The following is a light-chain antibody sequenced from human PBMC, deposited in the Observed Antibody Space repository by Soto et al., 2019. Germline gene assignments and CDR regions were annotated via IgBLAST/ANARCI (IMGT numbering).Light chain of an antibody. J-gene: IGLJ1*01. Sequence: QSVLTQPASVSGSPGQSITISCTGTSSDVGGYNYVSWYQQHPGKVPELMIYDVSDRPSGVSSRFSGSKAGNTASLTISGLQAEDEADYYCSSYTSSRTLVFGTGTKVTVL. V-gene: IGLV2-14*01. CDR3: SSYTSSRTLV. CDR1: SSDVGGYNY. CDR2: DVS.